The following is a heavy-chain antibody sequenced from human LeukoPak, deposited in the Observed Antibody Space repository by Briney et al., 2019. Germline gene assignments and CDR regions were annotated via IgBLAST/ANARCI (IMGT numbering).Heavy chain of an antibody. J-gene: IGHJ6*02. V-gene: IGHV3-33*01. Sequence: GGSLRLSCAASGFTSSSYGMHWVRQAPGKGLEWVAVIWYDGSNKYYADSVKGRFTISRDNSKNTLYLQMNSLRAEDTAVYYCARDIAAAGTFYYYGMDVWGQGTTFTVSS. D-gene: IGHD6-13*01. CDR3: ARDIAAAGTFYYYGMDV. CDR1: GFTSSSYG. CDR2: IWYDGSNK.